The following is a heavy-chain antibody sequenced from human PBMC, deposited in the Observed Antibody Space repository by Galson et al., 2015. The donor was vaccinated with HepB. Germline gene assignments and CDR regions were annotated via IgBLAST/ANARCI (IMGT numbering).Heavy chain of an antibody. Sequence: SLRLSCAASGFSLEHNAMHWVRQAPGKGLEWVSGISWNSGTIGYADSEKGRFTISRDNAKNSLYLQMNSLRAEDTALYYCAKDMGQLLYSYYYYGMDVWGQGTTVIVSS. CDR2: ISWNSGTI. D-gene: IGHD2-2*02. J-gene: IGHJ6*02. CDR3: AKDMGQLLYSYYYYGMDV. CDR1: GFSLEHNA. V-gene: IGHV3-9*01.